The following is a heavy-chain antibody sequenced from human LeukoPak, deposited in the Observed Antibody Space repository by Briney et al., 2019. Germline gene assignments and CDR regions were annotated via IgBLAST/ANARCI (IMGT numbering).Heavy chain of an antibody. Sequence: SGGSLRLSCAASGFTFSSYWMHWVRQVPGKGLEWVSRVDIDGSSTTYADSVKGRFTISRDNAKNTLYLQMNSLRAEDTAVYYCARDRPHNWFDPRGQGTLVTVSS. V-gene: IGHV3-74*01. CDR3: ARDRPHNWFDP. J-gene: IGHJ5*02. CDR1: GFTFSSYW. CDR2: VDIDGSST.